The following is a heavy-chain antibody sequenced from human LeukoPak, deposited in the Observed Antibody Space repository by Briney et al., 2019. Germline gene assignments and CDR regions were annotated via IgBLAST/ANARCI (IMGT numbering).Heavy chain of an antibody. CDR1: GYTFTGYY. CDR2: INPNSGGT. CDR3: ATLMATIPFDY. Sequence: GASVKVSCKASGYTFTGYYMHWVRQAPGQGLEWMGWINPNSGGTNYAQKFQGWVTMTRDTSTSTVYMELSSLRSEDTAVYYCATLMATIPFDYWGQGTLVTVSS. J-gene: IGHJ4*02. D-gene: IGHD5-24*01. V-gene: IGHV1-2*04.